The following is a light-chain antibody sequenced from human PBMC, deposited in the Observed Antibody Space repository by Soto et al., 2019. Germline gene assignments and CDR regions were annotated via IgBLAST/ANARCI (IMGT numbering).Light chain of an antibody. J-gene: IGKJ2*01. CDR3: LQNHNYPPT. V-gene: IGKV1-6*01. CDR1: QGIEHN. Sequence: AIQLTQSPSSLSASVGDRVSITCRASQGIEHNLGWFQQNPGNAPKLLIYAASTLHTGVPSRFSGSGSGTDFTLTISSLQPEDFAVYYCLQNHNYPPTFGQGTKLEIK. CDR2: AAS.